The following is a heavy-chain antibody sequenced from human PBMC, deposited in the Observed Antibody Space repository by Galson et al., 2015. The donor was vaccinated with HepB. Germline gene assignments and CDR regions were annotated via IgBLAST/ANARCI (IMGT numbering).Heavy chain of an antibody. J-gene: IGHJ6*03. CDR1: GGTFSVYA. V-gene: IGHV1-69*06. Sequence: VKVSCKVSGGTFSVYAISWVRQAPGQGLEWMGGIIPMFGAATYAQKFQDRVTISADKSTTTAYMEFRGLRSEDTAVFYCATSAGHSTDPYYMNFWGEGSTVTV. CDR2: IIPMFGAA. CDR3: ATSAGHSTDPYYMNF. D-gene: IGHD5-18*01.